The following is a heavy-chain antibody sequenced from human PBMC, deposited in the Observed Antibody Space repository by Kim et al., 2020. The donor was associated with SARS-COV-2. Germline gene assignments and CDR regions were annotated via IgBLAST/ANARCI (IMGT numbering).Heavy chain of an antibody. Sequence: SETLSLTCAVYGGSFSGYYWSWIRQPPGKGLEWIGEINHSGSTNYNPSLKSRVTISVDTSKNQFSLKLSSVTAADTAVYYCARSSGELDAFDIWGQGTMVTVSS. CDR1: GGSFSGYY. J-gene: IGHJ3*02. CDR3: ARSSGELDAFDI. D-gene: IGHD3-10*01. CDR2: INHSGST. V-gene: IGHV4-34*01.